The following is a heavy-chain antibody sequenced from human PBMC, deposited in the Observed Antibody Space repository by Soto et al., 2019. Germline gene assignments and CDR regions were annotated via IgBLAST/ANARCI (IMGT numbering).Heavy chain of an antibody. D-gene: IGHD3-3*01. V-gene: IGHV2-5*01. Sequence: QITLKESGPTLVKPTQTLTLTCTFSGFSLNTSGVGVGGIRQPPGKALEWLALIYGNDGKRYSPSLKSRLTISKDTSENQVVLTMTNMDPVDTATYYCARCPDAFWSGYLISDWGQGTLVTVSS. CDR3: ARCPDAFWSGYLISD. CDR2: IYGNDGK. CDR1: GFSLNTSGVG. J-gene: IGHJ4*02.